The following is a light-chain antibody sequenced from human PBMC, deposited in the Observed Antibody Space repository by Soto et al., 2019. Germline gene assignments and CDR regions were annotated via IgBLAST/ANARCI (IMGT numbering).Light chain of an antibody. CDR1: SSDVGGYNY. CDR3: TTYAGGNNV. Sequence: QSALTQPPSASGSPGQSVTISCTGTSSDVGGYNYVSWYQQHPGKVPKLMVYEVNKRPSGVPDRFSGSKSGNTASLTVSGLQAEDEAYYYCTTYAGGNNVFGTGTKLTVL. CDR2: EVN. J-gene: IGLJ1*01. V-gene: IGLV2-8*01.